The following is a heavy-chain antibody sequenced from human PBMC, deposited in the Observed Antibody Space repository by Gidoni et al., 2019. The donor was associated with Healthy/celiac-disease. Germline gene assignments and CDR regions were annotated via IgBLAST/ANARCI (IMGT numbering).Heavy chain of an antibody. V-gene: IGHV4-39*01. J-gene: IGHJ3*02. Sequence: QLQLQESGPGLVKPSETLSLPCTVSGCSISSSSYYWGWIRQPPGKGLEWIGSIYYSGSTYYNPSLKSRVTISVDTSKNQFSLKLSSVTAADTAVYYCARRFADYYDSSGAPRDAFDIWGQGTMVTVSS. CDR1: GCSISSSSYY. D-gene: IGHD3-22*01. CDR2: IYYSGST. CDR3: ARRFADYYDSSGAPRDAFDI.